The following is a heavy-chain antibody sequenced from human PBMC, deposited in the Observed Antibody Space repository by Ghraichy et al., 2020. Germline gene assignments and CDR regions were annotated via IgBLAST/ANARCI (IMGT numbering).Heavy chain of an antibody. J-gene: IGHJ4*02. D-gene: IGHD3-22*01. Sequence: SETLSLTCAVYGGSFSGYYWSWIRQPPGKGLEWIGEINHSGSTNYNPSLKSRVTISVDTSKNQFSLKLSSVTAADTAVYYCARGRRGGHYYYDSSGYYDPFDYGGQAILVTVSA. CDR1: GGSFSGYY. CDR3: ARGRRGGHYYYDSSGYYDPFDY. V-gene: IGHV4-34*01. CDR2: INHSGST.